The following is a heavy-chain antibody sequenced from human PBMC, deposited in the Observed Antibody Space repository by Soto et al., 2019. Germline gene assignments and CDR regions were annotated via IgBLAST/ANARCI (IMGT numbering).Heavy chain of an antibody. CDR1: GFTSDDYA. CDR3: VKDSYADFHRVLSTAEYFFDY. Sequence: EVQLAESGGGLVRPGRSLRLSCTASGFTSDDYAMHWVRQAPGRGLEWVPGITWNSGNIAYADSVKGRFTIARDDDNNSLYLQMNSLRPEDTALYYCVKDSYADFHRVLSTAEYFFDYWGHGTLVTVSS. CDR2: ITWNSGNI. V-gene: IGHV3-9*02. J-gene: IGHJ4*01. D-gene: IGHD2-2*01.